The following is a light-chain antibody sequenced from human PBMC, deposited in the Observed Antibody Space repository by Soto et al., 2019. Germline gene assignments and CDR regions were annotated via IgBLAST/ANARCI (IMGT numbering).Light chain of an antibody. CDR2: EVT. V-gene: IGLV2-14*01. Sequence: QSVLTQPASVSGSPGQSITISCTGTRSDVGGYNYVSWYQQHPGKAPKLIVYEVTNRPSGVSNRFSGSKSGNTASLTISGLQAEDEADYSCCSYTSSNSMVFGTGTKVTVL. CDR3: CSYTSSNSMV. J-gene: IGLJ1*01. CDR1: RSDVGGYNY.